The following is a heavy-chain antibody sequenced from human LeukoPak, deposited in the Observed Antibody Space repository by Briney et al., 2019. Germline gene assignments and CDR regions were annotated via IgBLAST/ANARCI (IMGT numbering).Heavy chain of an antibody. V-gene: IGHV4-34*01. CDR1: GGSFSGYY. CDR2: INHSGST. CDR3: ARGITGTTWYFDY. D-gene: IGHD1-7*01. Sequence: SETLSLTCAVYGGSFSGYYWSWIRQPPGKGLEWIGEINHSGSTNHNPSLKSRVTISIDTSKNQFSLKLSSVTAADTAVYYCARGITGTTWYFDYWGQGTLVTVSS. J-gene: IGHJ4*02.